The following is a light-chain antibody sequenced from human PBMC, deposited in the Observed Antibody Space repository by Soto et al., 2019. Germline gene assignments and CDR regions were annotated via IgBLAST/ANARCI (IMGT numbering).Light chain of an antibody. CDR1: QRINSW. V-gene: IGKV1-5*01. CDR2: EAS. CDR3: QQYNTYPFT. Sequence: DVPMTQSPSTLSASVLDRVTSGWRASQRINSWLAWYQQKPGKAPKLLIYEASSLQSGVPSKFSGSGSGTEFTLTISSLQPEDFATYFCQQYNTYPFTFGQGTRLEIK. J-gene: IGKJ5*01.